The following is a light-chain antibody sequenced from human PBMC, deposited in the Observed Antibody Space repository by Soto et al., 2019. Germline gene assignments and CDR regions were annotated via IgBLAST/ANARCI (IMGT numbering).Light chain of an antibody. CDR2: QDT. CDR3: CSFAGSSTVI. J-gene: IGLJ2*01. CDR1: NSDVGSYNL. Sequence: QSALTQPASVSGSPGQSITISCIGTNSDVGSYNLVSWYQQRPGKAPKLMIYQDTQRPSGVSSRFSGSKSASTASLTISGLQAEDEADYYCCSFAGSSTVIFGGGTKLTVL. V-gene: IGLV2-23*01.